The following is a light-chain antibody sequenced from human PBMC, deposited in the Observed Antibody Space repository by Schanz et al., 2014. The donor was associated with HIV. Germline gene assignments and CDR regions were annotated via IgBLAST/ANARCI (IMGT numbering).Light chain of an antibody. V-gene: IGKV1-9*01. CDR2: AAS. Sequence: IQLTQSPSSLSAFVGDRVTITCRASQGISSYLAWYQQKPGRPPKGLIYAASTLPNGVPSRFSGSGSGTDFTLTISSLQPEDFATYYCQQLASYPLTFGGGTKVEIK. CDR1: QGISSY. CDR3: QQLASYPLT. J-gene: IGKJ4*01.